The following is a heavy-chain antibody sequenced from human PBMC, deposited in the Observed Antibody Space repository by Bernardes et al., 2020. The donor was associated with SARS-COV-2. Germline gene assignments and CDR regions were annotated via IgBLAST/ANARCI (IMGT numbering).Heavy chain of an antibody. V-gene: IGHV3-23*01. J-gene: IGHJ6*02. D-gene: IGHD2-2*01. CDR1: GFTFSSYA. CDR2: ISGSGGST. CDR3: ASGEVPAAIDYYYGMDV. Sequence: GGSLRLSCAASGFTFSSYAMSWVRQAPGKGLEWVSAISGSGGSTYYADSVKGRFTISRDNSKNTLYLQMNSLRVEDTAVYYCASGEVPAAIDYYYGMDVWGQGTTVTVSS.